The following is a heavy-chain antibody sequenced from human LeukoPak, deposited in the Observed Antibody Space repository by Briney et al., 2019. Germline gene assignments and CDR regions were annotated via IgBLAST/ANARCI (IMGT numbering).Heavy chain of an antibody. V-gene: IGHV3-11*05. CDR1: GFTFSDYY. D-gene: IGHD3-22*01. Sequence: GGSLRLSCAASGFTFSDYYMSWIRQAPGKGLEWVPYISSSSSYTNYADSVKGRFTISRDNAKNSLYLQMNSLRAEDTAVYYCARDKNLYYDSSGYYPTRFDYWGQGTLVTVSS. CDR2: ISSSSSYT. J-gene: IGHJ4*02. CDR3: ARDKNLYYDSSGYYPTRFDY.